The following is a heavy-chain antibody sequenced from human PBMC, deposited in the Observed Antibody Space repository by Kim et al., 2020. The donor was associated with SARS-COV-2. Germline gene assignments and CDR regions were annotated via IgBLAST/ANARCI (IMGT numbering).Heavy chain of an antibody. CDR2: INHSGST. CDR3: SGGSRGGVEVQFEVVVDY. V-gene: IGHV4-34*01. D-gene: IGHD3-16*01. CDR1: GGSLSGYY. J-gene: IGHJ4*01. Sequence: SETLSLTCAFYGGSLSGYYYPWIRQPPGKGLEWIAEINHSGSTNYSPSPKSGVATSYDTSKNHLLLKETSGPGADTTVSYCSGGSRGGVEVQFEVVVDY.